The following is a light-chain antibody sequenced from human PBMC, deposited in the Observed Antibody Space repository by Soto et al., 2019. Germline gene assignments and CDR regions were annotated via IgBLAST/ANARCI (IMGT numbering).Light chain of an antibody. Sequence: DIQMTQSPSTLSGSVGDRVTITCRASQTISSRLAWYQQKPGKAPKLLIYKASTLKSGVPSRFSGSGSGTEFTLTISSLQPDDFETYYCQQYNSYSEAFGQGTKVDIK. CDR2: KAS. CDR1: QTISSR. J-gene: IGKJ1*01. CDR3: QQYNSYSEA. V-gene: IGKV1-5*03.